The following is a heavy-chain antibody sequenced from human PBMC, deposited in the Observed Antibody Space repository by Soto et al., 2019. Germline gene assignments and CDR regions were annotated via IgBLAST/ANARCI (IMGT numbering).Heavy chain of an antibody. CDR3: AKDERPSIAAPQGAFDI. CDR2: ISWNSGSI. J-gene: IGHJ3*02. D-gene: IGHD6-6*01. Sequence: EVQLVESGGGLVQPGRSLRLSCAASGFTFDDYAMHWVRQAPGKGLEWVSGISWNSGSIGYADSVKGRFTISRDNAKNSLYLQMNSLRAEDTALYYCAKDERPSIAAPQGAFDIWGQGTMVTVSS. V-gene: IGHV3-9*01. CDR1: GFTFDDYA.